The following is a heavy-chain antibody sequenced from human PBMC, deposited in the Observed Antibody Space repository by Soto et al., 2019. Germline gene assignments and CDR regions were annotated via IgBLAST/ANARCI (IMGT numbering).Heavy chain of an antibody. CDR1: GGSISSYY. J-gene: IGHJ4*02. CDR2: IYYSGST. CDR3: ARENNVLPGGYFDY. V-gene: IGHV4-59*12. D-gene: IGHD3-10*01. Sequence: SETLSLTCTVSGGSISSYYWSWIRQPPGKGLEWIGYIYYSGSTYYNPSLKSRVTISVDRSKNQFSLKLSSVTAADTAAYYCARENNVLPGGYFDYWGQGTLVTVSS.